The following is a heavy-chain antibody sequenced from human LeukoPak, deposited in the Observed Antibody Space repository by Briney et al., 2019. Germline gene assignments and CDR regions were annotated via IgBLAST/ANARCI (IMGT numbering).Heavy chain of an antibody. CDR3: AREASGYYDSSGYFAEYFQH. Sequence: GGSLRLSCAASGFTVSSNYMSWVRQAPGKGLEWVSVIYSDGSTYYADSVKGRFTISRDNSKNTLYLQMNSLRAQDTALYYCAREASGYYDSSGYFAEYFQHWGQGTLVTVSS. CDR1: GFTVSSNY. J-gene: IGHJ1*01. V-gene: IGHV3-53*01. D-gene: IGHD3-22*01. CDR2: IYSDGST.